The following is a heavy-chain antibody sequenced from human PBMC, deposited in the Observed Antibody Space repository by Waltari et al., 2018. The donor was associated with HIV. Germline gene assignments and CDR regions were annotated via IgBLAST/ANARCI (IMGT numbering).Heavy chain of an antibody. V-gene: IGHV3-74*01. CDR3: ARRGDYYYGMDV. CDR1: GFTFSTYW. D-gene: IGHD3-10*01. J-gene: IGHJ6*02. CDR2: IKNDGSST. Sequence: EVQLVESGGGLVQPGGSLRLSCAASGFTFSTYWMHWVRQAPGKGLVWVSRIKNDGSSTTYADSVKGRFTISRDNAKNTLYLQMNSLRAEDTAVYYCARRGDYYYGMDVWGQGTTVIVSS.